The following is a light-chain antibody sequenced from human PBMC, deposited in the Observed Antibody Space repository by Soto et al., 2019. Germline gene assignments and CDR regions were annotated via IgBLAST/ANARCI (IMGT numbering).Light chain of an antibody. V-gene: IGLV2-8*01. Sequence: QSALTQPPSASGSPGQSVTISCTGTSSDVGGYNYVSWYHQHPGKPPKLMIYEVSKRPSGVPDRFSGSKSGNTASLTVSGLQAEDEADYYCSSYAGSNNWNFGTGTKLTVL. CDR3: SSYAGSNNWN. CDR2: EVS. J-gene: IGLJ1*01. CDR1: SSDVGGYNY.